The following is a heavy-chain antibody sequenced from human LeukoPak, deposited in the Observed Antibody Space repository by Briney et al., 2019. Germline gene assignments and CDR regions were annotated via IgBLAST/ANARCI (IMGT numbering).Heavy chain of an antibody. CDR2: IWYDSSYI. D-gene: IGHD6-13*01. Sequence: GGSLRLSCAASGFTFSLYGMHWVRQAPGKGLDWVAVIWYDSSYIYYSDSVKGRFTISRDNSKNTMYLQMNSLRAEDTAVYYCAKIAQFTAATGTGLESWGQGTLVTVSP. CDR3: AKIAQFTAATGTGLES. J-gene: IGHJ4*02. CDR1: GFTFSLYG. V-gene: IGHV3-33*06.